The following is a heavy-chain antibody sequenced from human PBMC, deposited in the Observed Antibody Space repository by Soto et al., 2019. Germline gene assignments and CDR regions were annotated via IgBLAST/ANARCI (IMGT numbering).Heavy chain of an antibody. CDR1: GYTFTSYG. J-gene: IGHJ5*02. CDR3: ARGIIIVGSRINWFDP. V-gene: IGHV1-18*01. CDR2: ISAYNGNT. D-gene: IGHD1-26*01. Sequence: ASVKVSCKASGYTFTSYGISWVRQAPGQGLEWMGWISAYNGNTNYAQKLQGRVTMTTDTSTSTAYMELRSLRSDDTAVYYCARGIIIVGSRINWFDPWGQGTLVTVSS.